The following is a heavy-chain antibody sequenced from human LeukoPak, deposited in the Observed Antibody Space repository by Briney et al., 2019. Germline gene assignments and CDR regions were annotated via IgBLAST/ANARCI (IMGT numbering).Heavy chain of an antibody. CDR3: ARDQAVAGTSHFHY. CDR1: GGSISSYY. V-gene: IGHV4-4*07. Sequence: SETLSLTCTVSGGSISSYYWSWIRQPAGKGLEWIGRIHTSGSTNYNPSLKSRVTMSVDTSKNQFSLKLSSVTAADTAVYYCARDQAVAGTSHFHYWGQGTLVTVSS. D-gene: IGHD6-19*01. CDR2: IHTSGST. J-gene: IGHJ4*02.